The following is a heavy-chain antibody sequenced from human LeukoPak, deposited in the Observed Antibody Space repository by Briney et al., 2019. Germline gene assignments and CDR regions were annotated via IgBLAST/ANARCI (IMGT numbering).Heavy chain of an antibody. V-gene: IGHV1-46*01. CDR3: ARGSLNTIFGVAPPNRYYMDV. CDR2: INPSSGST. J-gene: IGHJ6*03. D-gene: IGHD3-3*01. Sequence: GASVKVSCKASGYTFTSYYMHWVRQAPGQGLEWMGIINPSSGSTSYAQKFQGRVTMTRDMSTSTVYMELSSLRSEDTAVYYCARGSLNTIFGVAPPNRYYMDVWGKGTTVTVSS. CDR1: GYTFTSYY.